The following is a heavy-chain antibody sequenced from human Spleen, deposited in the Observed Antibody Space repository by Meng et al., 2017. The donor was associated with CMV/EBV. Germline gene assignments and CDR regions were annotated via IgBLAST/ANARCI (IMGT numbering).Heavy chain of an antibody. Sequence: FSLSTSGVGVRWIRQPPGKALEWLALIYWDDDKRYSPSLKSRLTITKDTSKNQVVLTMTNMNPVDTATYYCAHRQALIAAAGTGFDYWGQGTLVTVSS. CDR3: AHRQALIAAAGTGFDY. J-gene: IGHJ4*02. V-gene: IGHV2-5*02. CDR1: FSLSTSGVG. D-gene: IGHD6-13*01. CDR2: IYWDDDK.